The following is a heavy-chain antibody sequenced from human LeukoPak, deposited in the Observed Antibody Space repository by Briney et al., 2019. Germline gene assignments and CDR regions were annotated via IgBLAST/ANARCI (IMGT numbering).Heavy chain of an antibody. CDR2: IHCDEYR. J-gene: IGHJ3*01. CDR3: VRKIPLAVYRDGDVLTGVGFGAFDF. CDR1: GFSLNNSGEG. V-gene: IGHV2-5*04. Sequence: SGPTLVKPTQTLTLTCSFSGFSLNNSGEGGAWIRQPPRKALERLALIHCDEYRRLITAFVNKLSITKNTSKNQVVLTMTNMNAVDTGTYCGVRKIPLAVYRDGDVLTGVGFGAFDFWGQGVLVTVSS. D-gene: IGHD1-26*01.